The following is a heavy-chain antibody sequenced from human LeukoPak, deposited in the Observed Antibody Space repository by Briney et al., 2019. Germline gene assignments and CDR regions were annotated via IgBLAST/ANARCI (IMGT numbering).Heavy chain of an antibody. CDR2: IASDGRDK. V-gene: IGHV3-30*03. J-gene: IGHJ5*02. Sequence: GRSLRLSCAASGFTFSSYAMHWVRQAPGRGLEWVAVIASDGRDKPCTDSVKGRFTISRGNSKNTLYLQMNSLRAEDTAVYYCAREVFYCSSTSCNKRFDPWGQGTLFTVSS. CDR1: GFTFSSYA. D-gene: IGHD2-2*01. CDR3: AREVFYCSSTSCNKRFDP.